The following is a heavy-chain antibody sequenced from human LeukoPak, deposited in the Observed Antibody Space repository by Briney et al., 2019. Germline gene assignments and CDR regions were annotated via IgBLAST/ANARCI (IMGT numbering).Heavy chain of an antibody. D-gene: IGHD3-10*01. Sequence: PSETLSLTCTVSGGSISSSSYYWGWIRQPPGKGLEWIGSIYYSGSTYYNPSLKSRVTISVDTSKNQFSLKLSSVTAADTAVYYCARPRRVRGAPEFDHWGQGTLVTVSS. CDR1: GGSISSSSYY. CDR2: IYYSGST. V-gene: IGHV4-39*01. CDR3: ARPRRVRGAPEFDH. J-gene: IGHJ5*02.